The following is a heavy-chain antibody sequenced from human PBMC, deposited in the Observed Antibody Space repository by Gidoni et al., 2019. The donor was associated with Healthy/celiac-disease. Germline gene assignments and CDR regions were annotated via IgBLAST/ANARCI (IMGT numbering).Heavy chain of an antibody. CDR3: AKDIVAGTGSGS. V-gene: IGHV3-9*01. CDR2: ISWNSGSI. J-gene: IGHJ4*02. CDR1: GFTFDDYA. Sequence: EVQLVESGGGLVQPGRSLRLAWSASGFTFDDYAMHWVPQAPGKGLEWVSGISWNSGSIGYADSVKGRFTISRDNAKNSLYLQMNSLRAEDTALYYCAKDIVAGTGSGSWGQGTLVTVSS. D-gene: IGHD6-13*01.